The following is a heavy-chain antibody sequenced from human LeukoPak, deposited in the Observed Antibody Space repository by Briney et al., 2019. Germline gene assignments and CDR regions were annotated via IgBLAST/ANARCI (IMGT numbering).Heavy chain of an antibody. D-gene: IGHD1-7*01. CDR2: INSDGKST. V-gene: IGHV3-74*01. J-gene: IGHJ4*02. CDR3: AISLTRTSDY. CDR1: GFTFTSYW. Sequence: PGGSLRLSCAASGFTFTSYWMHWVRQGPGKGLVWVSRINSDGKSTTYADSVKGRFTISRDNTKNTLYLEMNSLRAEDTAVYYCAISLTRTSDYWGQGTLVTVSS.